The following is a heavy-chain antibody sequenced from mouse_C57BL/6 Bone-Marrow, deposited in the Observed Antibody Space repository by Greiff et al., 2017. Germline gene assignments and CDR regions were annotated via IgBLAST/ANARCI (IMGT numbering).Heavy chain of an antibody. Sequence: EVQRVESGGGLVQPGGSLKLSCAASGFTFSDYYMYWVRQTPEKRLEWVAYISNGGGSTYYPDTVKGRFTISRDNAKNTLYLQMSRLKSEDTAMYYCARHGGLRAMDYWGQGTSVTVSS. V-gene: IGHV5-12*01. D-gene: IGHD2-4*01. CDR1: GFTFSDYY. CDR3: ARHGGLRAMDY. J-gene: IGHJ4*01. CDR2: ISNGGGST.